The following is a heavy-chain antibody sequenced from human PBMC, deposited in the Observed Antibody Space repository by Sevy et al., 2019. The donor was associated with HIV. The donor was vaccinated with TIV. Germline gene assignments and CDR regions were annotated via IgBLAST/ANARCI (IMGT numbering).Heavy chain of an antibody. CDR3: AKDKCSGGSCYYFDY. D-gene: IGHD2-15*01. CDR2: ISWNSASI. Sequence: GGSLRLSCAASGFTFDDYAMNWVRHAPGKGLEWVSGISWNSASIGYADSVKGRFTISRDNAKNSLYLQMNSLRAEDKALYYCAKDKCSGGSCYYFDYWGQGALVTVSS. J-gene: IGHJ4*02. V-gene: IGHV3-9*01. CDR1: GFTFDDYA.